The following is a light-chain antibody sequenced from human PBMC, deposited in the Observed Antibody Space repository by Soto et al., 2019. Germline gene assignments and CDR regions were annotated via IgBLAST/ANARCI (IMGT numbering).Light chain of an antibody. CDR3: QQYGSAPRTWT. CDR2: GAS. CDR1: QSVSSSY. Sequence: EIVLTQSPGTLSLSPGERATLSCRASQSVSSSYLAGYQQKPGQAPRLLIYGASSRATGISDRFSGSGSGTDFTLTISSLEPEDVAVYYCQQYGSAPRTWTFGQGTKVEIK. V-gene: IGKV3-20*01. J-gene: IGKJ1*01.